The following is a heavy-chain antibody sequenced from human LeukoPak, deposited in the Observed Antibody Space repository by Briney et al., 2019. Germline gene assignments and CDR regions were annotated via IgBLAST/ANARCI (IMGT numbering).Heavy chain of an antibody. V-gene: IGHV3-9*01. CDR2: ISWNSGSI. CDR3: AKGDSVYDSSGYYVGLWDY. Sequence: DRSLRLSCAASGFTFDEYAMHWVPQAPGKGLEWVSGISWNSGSIAYADSVKGRFTISRDNAKNSLYLQMNSLRAEDTALYYCAKGDSVYDSSGYYVGLWDYWGQGTLVTVSS. D-gene: IGHD3-22*01. CDR1: GFTFDEYA. J-gene: IGHJ4*02.